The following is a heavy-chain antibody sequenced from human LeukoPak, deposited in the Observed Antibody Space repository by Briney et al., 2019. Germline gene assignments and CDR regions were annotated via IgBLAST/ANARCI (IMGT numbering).Heavy chain of an antibody. CDR2: IRTVGNDP. J-gene: IGHJ4*02. CDR1: GFQFSSFA. V-gene: IGHV3-23*01. Sequence: GGSLRLSCVASGFQFSSFAMSWVRQAPGRGLQWVSAIRTVGNDPSYADSVKGRFTISRDNSKNTLYLQMNSLRAEDTAVYYCARSILNAQPFWSGHDCWGQGTLVTVSS. D-gene: IGHD3-3*01. CDR3: ARSILNAQPFWSGHDC.